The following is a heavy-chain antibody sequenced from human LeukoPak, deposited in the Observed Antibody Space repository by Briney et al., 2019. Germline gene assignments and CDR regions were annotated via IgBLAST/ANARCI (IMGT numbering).Heavy chain of an antibody. CDR3: ARDRSGTYSADY. Sequence: PGRSLRLSCAASGFTLTNYGMHWVRQAPGKGLEWVAIISYDGSKKYYADSVNGRFTISRDISKNTLCLQMNSLRAEDTAVYYCARDRSGTYSADYWGQGTLVTVSS. J-gene: IGHJ4*02. CDR1: GFTLTNYG. D-gene: IGHD3-10*01. V-gene: IGHV3-30-3*01. CDR2: ISYDGSKK.